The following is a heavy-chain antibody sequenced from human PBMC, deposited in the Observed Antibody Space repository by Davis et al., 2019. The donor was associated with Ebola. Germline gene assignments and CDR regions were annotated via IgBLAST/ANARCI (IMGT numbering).Heavy chain of an antibody. V-gene: IGHV3-23*01. CDR3: AKLLVGVYYFDY. CDR1: GFTFINYA. J-gene: IGHJ4*02. CDR2: ISGSAIST. Sequence: GESLKISCAASGFTFINYAMSWVRQAPVKGLEWVSAISGSAISTYYADSVEGRFTISRDNSKNTLDLQMNSLTAEDTAVYYCAKLLVGVYYFDYWGQGTLLTVSS. D-gene: IGHD1-26*01.